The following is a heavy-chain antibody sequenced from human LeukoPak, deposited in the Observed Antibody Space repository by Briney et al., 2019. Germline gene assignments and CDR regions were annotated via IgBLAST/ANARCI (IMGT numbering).Heavy chain of an antibody. V-gene: IGHV4-59*12. J-gene: IGHJ5*02. D-gene: IGHD3-10*01. Sequence: SETLSLTCTVSGGSISSYYWSWIRQPPGKGLEWIGYIFYSGSTNYNPSLKSRVSISVDTSKNQFSLKLSSVTAADTAVYYCAREGLSMVRGVLPKEAWGWFDPWGQGTLVAVSS. CDR1: GGSISSYY. CDR3: AREGLSMVRGVLPKEAWGWFDP. CDR2: IFYSGST.